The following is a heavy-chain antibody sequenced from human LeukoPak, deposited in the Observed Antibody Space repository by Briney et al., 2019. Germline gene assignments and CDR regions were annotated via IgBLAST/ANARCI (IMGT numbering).Heavy chain of an antibody. J-gene: IGHJ6*03. CDR1: GFTFSDYS. CDR3: ARDHLLDWYYYYVDV. CDR2: ITSSSTYT. Sequence: GGSLRLSCIGSGFTFSDYSINWVRQAPGKGLEWVSLITSSSTYTYYADSVKGRFTISRDNAKNSLYLQMNSLRADDTALYYCARDHLLDWYYYYVDVWGKGTTVTVSS. D-gene: IGHD3/OR15-3a*01. V-gene: IGHV3-21*04.